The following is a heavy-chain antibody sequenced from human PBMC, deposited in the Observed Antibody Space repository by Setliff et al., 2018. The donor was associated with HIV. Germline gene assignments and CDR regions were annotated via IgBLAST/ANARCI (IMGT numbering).Heavy chain of an antibody. Sequence: GASVKVSCKASGYTFTSYAMNWARQAPGQGLEWMGWINTNTGNPTYAQGFTGRFVFSLATSVSTAYLQISSLKAEDPAVYYCARDRASVMVRGVMEAFDIWGQGTMVTVSS. D-gene: IGHD3-10*01. J-gene: IGHJ3*02. CDR1: GYTFTSYA. CDR3: ARDRASVMVRGVMEAFDI. V-gene: IGHV7-4-1*02. CDR2: INTNTGNP.